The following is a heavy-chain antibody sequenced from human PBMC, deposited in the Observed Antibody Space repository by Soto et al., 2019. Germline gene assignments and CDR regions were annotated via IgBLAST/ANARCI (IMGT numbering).Heavy chain of an antibody. CDR1: GFTFSSYA. Sequence: EVQLLESGGGLVQPGGSLRLSCAASGFTFSSYAMSWVRQAPGKGLKWVSAISGSGGSTYYADSVKGRFTISRDNSKDTLYLQMNSLRAEDTAVYYCAEEGEYSSGWDNFDYWGQGTLVTVSS. J-gene: IGHJ4*02. V-gene: IGHV3-23*01. D-gene: IGHD6-19*01. CDR3: AEEGEYSSGWDNFDY. CDR2: ISGSGGST.